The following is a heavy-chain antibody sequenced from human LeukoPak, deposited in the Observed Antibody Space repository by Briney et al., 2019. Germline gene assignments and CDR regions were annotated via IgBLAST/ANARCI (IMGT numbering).Heavy chain of an antibody. Sequence: GGSLRLSCAASGFTFSSYAMNWVRQAPGKGLEWVSSISSSSSYIFYADSVKGRFTISRDNAKNSLYLQMNSLRAEDMAVYYCARDHYYGSGSYYHSLDYWGQGTLVTVSS. CDR1: GFTFSSYA. D-gene: IGHD3-10*01. V-gene: IGHV3-21*01. CDR2: ISSSSSYI. CDR3: ARDHYYGSGSYYHSLDY. J-gene: IGHJ4*02.